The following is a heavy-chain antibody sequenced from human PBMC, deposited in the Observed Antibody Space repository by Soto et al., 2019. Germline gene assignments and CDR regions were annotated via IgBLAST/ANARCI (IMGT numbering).Heavy chain of an antibody. J-gene: IGHJ4*02. D-gene: IGHD3-22*01. Sequence: AAVKVSCKASGYTFNYYGISWVRQAPGQGLEWVGWISAHNGDTKYAQNLQGRLTLTTDTSTSTAYMELTSLTSDDTAVYYCARDWSRYFDSSGLMWFYWGQGTLVTVSS. CDR2: ISAHNGDT. CDR1: GYTFNYYG. V-gene: IGHV1-18*04. CDR3: ARDWSRYFDSSGLMWFY.